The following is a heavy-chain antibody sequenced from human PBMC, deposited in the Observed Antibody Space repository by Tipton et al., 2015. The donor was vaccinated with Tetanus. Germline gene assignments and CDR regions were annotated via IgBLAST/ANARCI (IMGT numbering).Heavy chain of an antibody. V-gene: IGHV3-23*04. J-gene: IGHJ6*04. CDR1: GFTFKSYT. D-gene: IGHD1-14*01. Sequence: QLVQSGGGLIQPGRSLRLSCAASGFTFKSYTMNWLRQAPGNGLEWVAAISGSRLTPYYADSVKGRFTISRDNSKNTVSLQLNSLRADDTAIYYCAKEALGVLNLWGKGTTVIVSS. CDR3: AKEALGVLNL. CDR2: ISGSRLTP.